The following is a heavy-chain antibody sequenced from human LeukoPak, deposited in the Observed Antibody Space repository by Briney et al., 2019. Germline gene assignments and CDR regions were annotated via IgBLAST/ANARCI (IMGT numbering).Heavy chain of an antibody. CDR1: GVSISRYY. CDR2: IDYSGST. Sequence: PSETLSLTCTVSGVSISRYYWGWIRQPPVRGLEWIGYIDYSGSTNYNPSLKSRVTISLDTSNNQFSLKLSSVTAADTAVYYCARGLRLSAAGTNFDSWGQGTLVTVSS. V-gene: IGHV4-59*01. D-gene: IGHD6-13*01. CDR3: ARGLRLSAAGTNFDS. J-gene: IGHJ4*02.